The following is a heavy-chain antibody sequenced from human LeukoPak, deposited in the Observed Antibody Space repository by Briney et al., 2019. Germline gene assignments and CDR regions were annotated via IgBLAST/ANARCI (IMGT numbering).Heavy chain of an antibody. Sequence: QPGGPLSLPCRPLGLPLSNYRIPWVRHAPGKGLVWVSRMDGDRSSTGYADSVKGRFTISRDNAKNTLYLQMNRLRAEDTAVYYCARGHTAMGDYWGQGTLVTVSS. CDR3: ARGHTAMGDY. V-gene: IGHV3-74*01. D-gene: IGHD5-18*01. CDR1: GLPLSNYR. CDR2: MDGDRSST. J-gene: IGHJ4*02.